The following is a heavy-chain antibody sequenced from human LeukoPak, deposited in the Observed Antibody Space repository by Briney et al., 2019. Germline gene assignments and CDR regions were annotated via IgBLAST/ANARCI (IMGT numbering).Heavy chain of an antibody. Sequence: ASVKVSCKASGYTFTSYYMHWVRQAPGQGLEWMGIINPSGGSTSYAQQFQGRVTMTRDTSTSTVYMELSSLRSEDTAVYYCARVVWDCSGGSCYSEATRQGDWYFDLWGRGTLVTVSS. CDR2: INPSGGST. J-gene: IGHJ2*01. CDR1: GYTFTSYY. CDR3: ARVVWDCSGGSCYSEATRQGDWYFDL. D-gene: IGHD2-15*01. V-gene: IGHV1-46*01.